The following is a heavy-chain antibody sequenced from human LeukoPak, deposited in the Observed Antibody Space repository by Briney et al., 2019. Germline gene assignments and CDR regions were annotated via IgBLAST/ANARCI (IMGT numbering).Heavy chain of an antibody. D-gene: IGHD3-10*01. CDR1: GGTFSIYA. V-gene: IGHV1-69*13. Sequence: SVTVPCTASGGTFSIYAISWVRQAPGQGLEWMGGIIPIFGTANYAQKFQGRVTITADESTSTAYMELSSLRSEDTAVYYCAREGITMVHGMDVWGQGTTVTVSS. CDR2: IIPIFGTA. J-gene: IGHJ6*02. CDR3: AREGITMVHGMDV.